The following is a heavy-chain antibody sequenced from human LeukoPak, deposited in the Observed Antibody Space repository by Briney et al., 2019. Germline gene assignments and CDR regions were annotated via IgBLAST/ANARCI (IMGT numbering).Heavy chain of an antibody. J-gene: IGHJ5*02. D-gene: IGHD3-3*01. V-gene: IGHV4-59*08. Sequence: PSETLSLTCTVSGGSISSYYWSWIRQPPGKGLEWIGYIYYSGSTNYNPSLESRVTISVDTSKNQFSLKLSSVTAADTAVYYCARGGVDWFDPWGQGTLVTVSS. CDR3: ARGGVDWFDP. CDR1: GGSISSYY. CDR2: IYYSGST.